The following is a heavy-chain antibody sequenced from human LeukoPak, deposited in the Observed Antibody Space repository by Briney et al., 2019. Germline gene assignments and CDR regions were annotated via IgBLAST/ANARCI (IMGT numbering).Heavy chain of an antibody. Sequence: ASVKVSCKASGYSFTGHYMHWVRQAPGQGLEWMGRINPNRGDTKPAQKFQGRVTMTRDTSISVAYMELSSLQSDDTAVYYCARNPDEHWLDESENWYFDLWGSGTLVTVSS. CDR3: ARNPDEHWLDESENWYFDL. CDR2: INPNRGDT. V-gene: IGHV1-2*06. J-gene: IGHJ2*01. CDR1: GYSFTGHY. D-gene: IGHD6-19*01.